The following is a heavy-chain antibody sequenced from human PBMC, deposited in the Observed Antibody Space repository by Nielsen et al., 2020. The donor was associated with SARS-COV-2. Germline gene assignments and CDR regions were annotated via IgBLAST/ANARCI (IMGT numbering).Heavy chain of an antibody. Sequence: SVKVSCKASGYSFSRYPMNWVRQAPGQGLEWMGWIDTNIGKPTPAQGFTGRFVFSSDTSVSTASLQISTLRAEDTAVYHCARENSGPGGTASYGMDLWGQGTTVTVSS. J-gene: IGHJ6*02. CDR3: ARENSGPGGTASYGMDL. CDR1: GYSFSRYP. CDR2: IDTNIGKP. V-gene: IGHV7-4-1*02. D-gene: IGHD3-10*01.